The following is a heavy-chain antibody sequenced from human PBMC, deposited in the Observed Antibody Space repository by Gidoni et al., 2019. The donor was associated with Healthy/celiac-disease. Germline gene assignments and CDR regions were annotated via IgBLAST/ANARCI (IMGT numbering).Heavy chain of an antibody. J-gene: IGHJ2*01. D-gene: IGHD3-3*01. CDR2: ISAYNGNT. V-gene: IGHV1-18*01. CDR3: ARDEALAAPPNYDFWSGYYSAGYFDL. Sequence: QVQLVQSGAEVKKPGASVKVSCKASGYTFTSYGISWVRPAPGQGLEWMGWISAYNGNTNYAQKLQGRVTMTTDTSTSTAYMELRSLRSDDTAVYYCARDEALAAPPNYDFWSGYYSAGYFDLWGRGTLVTVSS. CDR1: GYTFTSYG.